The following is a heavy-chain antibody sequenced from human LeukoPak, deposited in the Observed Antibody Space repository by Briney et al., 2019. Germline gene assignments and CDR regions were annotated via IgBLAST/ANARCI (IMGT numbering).Heavy chain of an antibody. D-gene: IGHD2-2*01. CDR2: ISSSGRTI. CDR3: ASARGVVPALFY. CDR1: GFTFSDYY. Sequence: GGSLRLSCAASGFTFSDYYMSWVRQAPGKGLEWVSCISSSGRTIYYADAVKGRFTISRDNTKNPFHLQVNSLRADDTVVYYAASARGVVPALFYWGQGTLITVSS. V-gene: IGHV3-11*01. J-gene: IGHJ4*02.